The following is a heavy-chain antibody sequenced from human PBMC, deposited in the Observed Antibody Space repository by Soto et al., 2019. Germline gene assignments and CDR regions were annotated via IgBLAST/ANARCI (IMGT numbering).Heavy chain of an antibody. Sequence: PSETMSLTSIVPGGSLSSGGYCWGWSRQHPGKGLEWIGYIYYSGSTYYSPYLKRRVTISVDTSKNQYSLKLSFVTAADRALYNCASANVGPRSGGGMDDRGQGTPVTVYS. CDR1: GGSLSSGGYC. D-gene: IGHD2-8*01. V-gene: IGHV4-31*03. CDR2: IYYSGST. CDR3: ASANVGPRSGGGMDD. J-gene: IGHJ6*02.